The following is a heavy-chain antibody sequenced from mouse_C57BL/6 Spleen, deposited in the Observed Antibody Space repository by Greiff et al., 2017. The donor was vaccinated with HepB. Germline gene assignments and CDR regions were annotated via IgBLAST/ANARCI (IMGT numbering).Heavy chain of an antibody. D-gene: IGHD2-1*01. CDR2: IWSDGST. V-gene: IGHV2-6-1*01. J-gene: IGHJ4*01. Sequence: VQRVESGPGLVAPSQSLSITCTVSGFSLTSYGVHWVRQPPGKGLEWLVVIWSDGSTTYNSALKSRLSISKDNSKSQVFLKMNSLQTDDTAMYYCARHPLYYGNSYYAMDYWGQGTSVTVSS. CDR1: GFSLTSYG. CDR3: ARHPLYYGNSYYAMDY.